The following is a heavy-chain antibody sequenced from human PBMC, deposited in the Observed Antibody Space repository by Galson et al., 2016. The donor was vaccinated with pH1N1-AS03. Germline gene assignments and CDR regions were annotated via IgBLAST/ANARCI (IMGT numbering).Heavy chain of an antibody. CDR2: IYHSGST. D-gene: IGHD1-26*01. J-gene: IGHJ4*02. CDR1: GGYFRSSNYY. CDR3: AGLVGGSLDY. V-gene: IGHV4-39*07. Sequence: ETLSLTCTVSGGYFRSSNYYWGWIRQAPGKGLEWIASIYHSGSTYHNPSLKSRVTIAVDTSKNQFSLKLNSVTAADTAVYYCAGLVGGSLDYWGQGTLVTVSS.